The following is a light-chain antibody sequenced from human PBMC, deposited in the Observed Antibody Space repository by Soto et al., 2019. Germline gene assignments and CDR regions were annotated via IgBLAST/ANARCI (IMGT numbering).Light chain of an antibody. Sequence: EIVMTQSPGTLSVSPGERATLSCRASQSVSSNLAWYQQKPGQAPRLLISDASSRATGIPDKFSGSGSGTDFTLTISRLEPDDFAVYYCQHYGSPSWTFGQGTKVDIK. CDR3: QHYGSPSWT. CDR1: QSVSSN. V-gene: IGKV3-20*01. CDR2: DAS. J-gene: IGKJ1*01.